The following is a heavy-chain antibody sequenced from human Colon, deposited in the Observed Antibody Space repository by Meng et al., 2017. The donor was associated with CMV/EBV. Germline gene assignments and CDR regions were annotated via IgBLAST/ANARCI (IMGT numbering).Heavy chain of an antibody. J-gene: IGHJ4*02. Sequence: GESLKISCAASGFTFSSDAMSWVRQAPGKGLEWVSTISRSGGSTYYVDSVRGRFTISRDNSKNTLYLQMNSLRAEDTAVYYCANYLQSYIDYWGQGTLVTVSS. D-gene: IGHD4-11*01. CDR3: ANYLQSYIDY. CDR1: GFTFSSDA. V-gene: IGHV3-23*01. CDR2: ISRSGGST.